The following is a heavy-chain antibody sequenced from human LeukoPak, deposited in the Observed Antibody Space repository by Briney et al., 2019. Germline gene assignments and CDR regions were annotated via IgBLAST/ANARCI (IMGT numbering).Heavy chain of an antibody. CDR1: GFTFSYYG. D-gene: IGHD3-22*01. J-gene: IGHJ4*02. CDR3: ARDFDTSGHYLFDY. Sequence: GGSLRLSCTASGFTFSYYGMHWVRQDPGKGLEWVAVMWSNGYSRYYADSVKGRFTISRDNSKNTLYLEMNSLRAEDTAVYSCARDFDTSGHYLFDYWGQGTLVSVSS. V-gene: IGHV3-33*01. CDR2: MWSNGYSR.